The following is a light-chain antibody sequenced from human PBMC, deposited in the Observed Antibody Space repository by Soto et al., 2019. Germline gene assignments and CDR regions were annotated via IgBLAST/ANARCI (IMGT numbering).Light chain of an antibody. CDR2: GAS. CDR3: QQRNSYPIT. Sequence: EVMMTQSPATLSVSPGERATLSCRASQSVRSSLAWYQQKPGQAPRLLIYGASTRATGIPARFSGSGSGTEFTLTISSLQPEDFATYYCQQRNSYPITFGQGTRLEIK. V-gene: IGKV3-15*01. J-gene: IGKJ5*01. CDR1: QSVRSS.